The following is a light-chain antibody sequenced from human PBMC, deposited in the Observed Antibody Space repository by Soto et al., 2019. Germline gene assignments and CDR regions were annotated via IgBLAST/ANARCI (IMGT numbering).Light chain of an antibody. CDR1: SSNIGSNY. CDR3: AAWDDSLSGVV. CDR2: RNN. J-gene: IGLJ2*01. V-gene: IGLV1-47*01. Sequence: QPVLTQPPSASGTPGQRVTISCSGSSSNIGSNYVYWYQQLPGTVPQLLIYRNNERPSGVPDRFSGSKSGTSASLAISGLRSEDEAEYYCAAWDDSLSGVVFGGGTQLTVL.